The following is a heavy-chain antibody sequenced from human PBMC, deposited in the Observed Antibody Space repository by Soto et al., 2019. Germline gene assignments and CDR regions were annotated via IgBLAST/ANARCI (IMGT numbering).Heavy chain of an antibody. V-gene: IGHV1-2*04. CDR3: AISISNAFDI. CDR2: INPNSGGT. J-gene: IGHJ3*02. CDR1: GYTFTGYY. Sequence: ASVKVSCKASGYTFTGYYMHWVRQAPGQGLEWMGWINPNSGGTNYAQKFQGWATMTRDTSISTAYMELSRPRSDDTAVYYCAISISNAFDIWGEGTMVTVSS.